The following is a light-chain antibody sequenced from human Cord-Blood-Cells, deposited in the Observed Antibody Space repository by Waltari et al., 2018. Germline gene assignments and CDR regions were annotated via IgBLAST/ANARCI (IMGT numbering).Light chain of an antibody. CDR1: TSYVGGYNY. CDR3: SSYAGSNNV. CDR2: AVS. J-gene: IGLJ3*02. V-gene: IGLV2-8*01. Sequence: QSALTQPPSPSGSPGQSVPISCTGTTSYVGGYNYVSWYQQHPGKAPKRMIYAVSKRPSGVPDRFSGSKSGNTASLTVSGLQAEDEADYYCSSYAGSNNVFGGGTKLTVL.